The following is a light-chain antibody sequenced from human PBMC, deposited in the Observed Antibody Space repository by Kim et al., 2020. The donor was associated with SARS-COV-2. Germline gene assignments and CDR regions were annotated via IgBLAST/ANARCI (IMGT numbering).Light chain of an antibody. CDR3: AAWDDSLSAVV. CDR2: RNN. J-gene: IGLJ2*01. V-gene: IGLV1-47*01. Sequence: GHRVTISCSGSSSNIGSNYVYWYQQLPGTAPKLLIYRNNQRPSGVPDRFSGSKSGTSASLAISGLRSEDEADYYCAAWDDSLSAVVFGGGTQLTVL. CDR1: SSNIGSNY.